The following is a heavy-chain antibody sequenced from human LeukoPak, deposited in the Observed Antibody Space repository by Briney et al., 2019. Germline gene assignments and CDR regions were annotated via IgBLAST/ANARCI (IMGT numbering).Heavy chain of an antibody. D-gene: IGHD3-9*01. CDR3: ARSYFDVLTNYYMWLAP. CDR2: INLNSGGT. V-gene: IGHV1-2*02. CDR1: GYTFTDYY. Sequence: ASVKVSCKASGYTFTDYYIHWVRQAPGQGLEWMGWINLNSGGTYYAQNFQDRVTMTGDTSISTAYLELSSLRSDDTAVFYCARSYFDVLTNYYMWLAPWGQGTLVTVSS. J-gene: IGHJ5*02.